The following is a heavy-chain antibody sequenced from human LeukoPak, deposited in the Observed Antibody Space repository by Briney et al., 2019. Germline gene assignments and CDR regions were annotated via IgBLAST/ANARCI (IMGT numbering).Heavy chain of an antibody. CDR3: ARDLGMYSSGWPDAFDI. J-gene: IGHJ3*02. CDR2: ISSSSSYI. D-gene: IGHD6-19*01. Sequence: PGGSLRLSCAASGFTFSSYSMNWVRQAPGKGLEWVSSISSSSSYIYYADSVKGRFTISGDNAKNSLYLQMNSLRAEDTAVYYCARDLGMYSSGWPDAFDIWGQGTMVTVSS. V-gene: IGHV3-21*01. CDR1: GFTFSSYS.